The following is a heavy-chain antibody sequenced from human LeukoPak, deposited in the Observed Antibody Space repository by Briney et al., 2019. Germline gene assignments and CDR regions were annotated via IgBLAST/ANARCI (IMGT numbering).Heavy chain of an antibody. D-gene: IGHD3-10*02. J-gene: IGHJ6*04. CDR2: ISGSGGYT. Sequence: PGGSLRLSCAASGLIFSTYGMHWVRQAPGKGLEWVSAISGSGGYTYYADSVKGRFTISRDNAKNSLYLQMNSLRAEDTAVYYCAELGITMIGGVWGKGTTVTISS. V-gene: IGHV3-21*01. CDR3: AELGITMIGGV. CDR1: GLIFSTYG.